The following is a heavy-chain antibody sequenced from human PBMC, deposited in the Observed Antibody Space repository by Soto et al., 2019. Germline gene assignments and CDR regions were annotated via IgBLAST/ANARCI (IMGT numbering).Heavy chain of an antibody. Sequence: PSETLSLTCTVSGGSVSSGSYYWSWIRQPPGRGLEWIGYIYYSGSTNYNPSLKSRVTISVDTSKNQFSLKLSSVTAADTAVYYCARERGWYYYDSSGRGGMDVWGQGTTVTVSS. CDR1: GGSVSSGSYY. CDR3: ARERGWYYYDSSGRGGMDV. D-gene: IGHD3-22*01. V-gene: IGHV4-61*01. CDR2: IYYSGST. J-gene: IGHJ6*02.